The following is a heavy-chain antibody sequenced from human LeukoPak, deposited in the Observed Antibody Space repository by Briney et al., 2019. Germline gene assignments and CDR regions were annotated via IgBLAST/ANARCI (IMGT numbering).Heavy chain of an antibody. J-gene: IGHJ6*03. CDR3: ARLEAIAARPYYMDV. V-gene: IGHV3-11*04. CDR1: GFTFSDYY. CDR2: ISSSGSTI. Sequence: GGSLRLSCAASGFTFSDYYMSWIRQAPGKGLEWVSYISSSGSTIYYADSVKGRFTISRDNAKNSLNLQMNSLRAEDTAVYYCARLEAIAARPYYMDVWGKGTTVTVSS. D-gene: IGHD6-6*01.